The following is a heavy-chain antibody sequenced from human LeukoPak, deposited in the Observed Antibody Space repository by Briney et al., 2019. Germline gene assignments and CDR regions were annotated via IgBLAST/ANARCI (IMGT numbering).Heavy chain of an antibody. CDR2: INPHSGDT. CDR3: VMYASGTSFVDY. D-gene: IGHD2-8*01. Sequence: GASVKVSCKASGYTFIANYIHWVRQAPGQGLEWMGVINPHSGDTKYAQKFQGRITVTRDTSIRTSYMELISLKSEDTAVYYCVMYASGTSFVDYWGQGTLLTVSS. CDR1: GYTFIANY. V-gene: IGHV1-2*02. J-gene: IGHJ4*02.